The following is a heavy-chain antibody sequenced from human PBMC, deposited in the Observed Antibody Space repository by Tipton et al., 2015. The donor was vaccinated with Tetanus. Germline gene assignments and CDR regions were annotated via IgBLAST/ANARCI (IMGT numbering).Heavy chain of an antibody. CDR3: ARDELVRGVIISKFDQ. D-gene: IGHD3-10*01. Sequence: SLRLSCAASGFTFSSYPMTWVRQAPGKGLQWVSGIAGSVGSTYYADSVRGRFTVSRDNSQNILYLQMDSLRSDDTAVYFCARDELVRGVIISKFDQWGQGTLVTVSS. J-gene: IGHJ4*02. V-gene: IGHV3-23*01. CDR2: IAGSVGST. CDR1: GFTFSSYP.